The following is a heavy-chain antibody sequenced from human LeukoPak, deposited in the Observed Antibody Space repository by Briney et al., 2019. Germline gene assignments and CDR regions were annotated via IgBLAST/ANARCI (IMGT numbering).Heavy chain of an antibody. CDR1: GYTFTDYY. D-gene: IGHD6-25*01. V-gene: IGHV1-2*02. Sequence: GASVKVSCKASGYTFTDYYIHWVRQAPGQGLEFMGWINPNSGGTNYAQRFQGRVTMTRDTSILTSYMELTRLTSGDTAEYYCARGISSGYGNWGQGTLVTVSS. CDR3: ARGISSGYGN. CDR2: INPNSGGT. J-gene: IGHJ4*02.